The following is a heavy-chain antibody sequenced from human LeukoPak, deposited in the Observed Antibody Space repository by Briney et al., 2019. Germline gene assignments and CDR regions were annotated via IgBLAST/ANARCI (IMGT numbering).Heavy chain of an antibody. Sequence: SVKVSCKASGGTFSSYAISWVRQAPGQGLEWMGRIIPILGIANYAQKFQGRVTITADKFKSTAYMELSSLRSEDTAVYYCARTSGYVLTDYWGQGTLVTVSS. D-gene: IGHD5-12*01. J-gene: IGHJ4*02. CDR3: ARTSGYVLTDY. CDR2: IIPILGIA. CDR1: GGTFSSYA. V-gene: IGHV1-69*04.